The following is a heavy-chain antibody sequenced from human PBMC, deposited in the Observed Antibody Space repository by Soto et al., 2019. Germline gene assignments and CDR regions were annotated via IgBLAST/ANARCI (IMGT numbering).Heavy chain of an antibody. J-gene: IGHJ4*02. D-gene: IGHD2-2*01. V-gene: IGHV4-34*01. Sequence: SETLSLTCAVYGGSFSGYYWSWIRQPPGKGLEWIGEINHSGSTNYNPSLKSRVTISVDTSKNQFSLKLSSVTAADTAVYYCARGSLVVVPAAMCYFDYWGQGTLVTVSS. CDR2: INHSGST. CDR3: ARGSLVVVPAAMCYFDY. CDR1: GGSFSGYY.